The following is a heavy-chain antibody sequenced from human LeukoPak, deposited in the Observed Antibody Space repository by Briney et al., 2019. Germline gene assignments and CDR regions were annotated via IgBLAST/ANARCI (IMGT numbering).Heavy chain of an antibody. CDR2: ISYDGSNK. J-gene: IGHJ4*02. V-gene: IGHV3-30*03. D-gene: IGHD3-22*01. Sequence: GNSLRLSCAASGFSFSDYGMHWVRQAPGKGLEWVAVISYDGSNKYYADSVKGRFTFSRDNSKNTLYLQMNSLTAEDTAVYYCARGQAFYYDNNGPPFDFWGQGTLVTVSS. CDR1: GFSFSDYG. CDR3: ARGQAFYYDNNGPPFDF.